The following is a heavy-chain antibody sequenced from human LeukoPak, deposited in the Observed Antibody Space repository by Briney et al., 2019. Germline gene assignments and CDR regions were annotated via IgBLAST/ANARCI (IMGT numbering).Heavy chain of an antibody. CDR1: GGSISSSNW. V-gene: IGHV4-4*02. CDR3: ARDYYDFWSGLQSFYYFGY. CDR2: IYHSGST. J-gene: IGHJ4*02. Sequence: PSETLSLTCAVSGGSISSSNWWSWVRQPPGKGLEWIGEIYHSGSTNYNPSLKSRVTISVDKSKNQFSLKLSSVTAADTAVYYCARDYYDFWSGLQSFYYFGYWGQGTLVTVSS. D-gene: IGHD3-3*01.